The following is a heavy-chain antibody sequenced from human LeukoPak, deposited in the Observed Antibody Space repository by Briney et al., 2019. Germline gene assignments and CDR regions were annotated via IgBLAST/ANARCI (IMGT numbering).Heavy chain of an antibody. CDR2: ISYDGSNK. D-gene: IGHD3-22*01. CDR3: AKQNNFDTSGLDY. V-gene: IGHV3-30*04. CDR1: GFIFSVNS. Sequence: PWGSLRLSCAASGFIFSVNSMHWVRQAPGKGLEWVADISYDGSNKYYADSVRGRFTISRDTSKNTLYLQMNCLRAEDTALYYCAKQNNFDTSGLDYWGQGTLVTVSS. J-gene: IGHJ4*02.